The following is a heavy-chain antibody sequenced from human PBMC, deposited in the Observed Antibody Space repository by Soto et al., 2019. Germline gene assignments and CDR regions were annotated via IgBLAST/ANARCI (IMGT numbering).Heavy chain of an antibody. V-gene: IGHV4-30-4*01. CDR1: GGSISSGDYY. J-gene: IGHJ4*02. Sequence: PSETLSLTCTVSGGSISSGDYYWSWIRQPPGKGLEWIGYIYYSGSTYYNPSLKSRVTISVDTSKNQFSLKLSSVTAADTAVYYCARDRRYGYGPRPFDYWGQGTLVTVSS. CDR2: IYYSGST. CDR3: ARDRRYGYGPRPFDY. D-gene: IGHD5-18*01.